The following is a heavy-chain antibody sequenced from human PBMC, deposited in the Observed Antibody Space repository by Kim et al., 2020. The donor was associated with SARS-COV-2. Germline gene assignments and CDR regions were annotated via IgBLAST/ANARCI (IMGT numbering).Heavy chain of an antibody. CDR2: IYYSGST. Sequence: SETLSLTCTDSGGSISSYYWSWIRQPPGKGLEWIGYIYYSGSTNYNPSLKSRVTISVDTSKNQFSLKLSSVTAADTAVYYCARGRTKTYYDFWNAPPDVWGKGTTVTVSS. V-gene: IGHV4-59*01. D-gene: IGHD3-3*01. J-gene: IGHJ6*04. CDR3: ARGRTKTYYDFWNAPPDV. CDR1: GGSISSYY.